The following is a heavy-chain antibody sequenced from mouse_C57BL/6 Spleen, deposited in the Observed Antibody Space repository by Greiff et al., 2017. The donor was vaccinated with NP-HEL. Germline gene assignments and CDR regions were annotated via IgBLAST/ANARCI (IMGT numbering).Heavy chain of an antibody. CDR3: ARDNGKGGYYAMDY. CDR2: IYPRSGNT. V-gene: IGHV1-81*01. CDR1: GYTFTSYG. D-gene: IGHD1-1*02. Sequence: QVQLQQSGAELARPGASVKLSCKASGYTFTSYGISWVKQRTGQGLEWIGEIYPRSGNTYYNEKFKGKATLTADKSSSTAYMELRSLTSEDSAVYFCARDNGKGGYYAMDYWGQGTSVTVSS. J-gene: IGHJ4*01.